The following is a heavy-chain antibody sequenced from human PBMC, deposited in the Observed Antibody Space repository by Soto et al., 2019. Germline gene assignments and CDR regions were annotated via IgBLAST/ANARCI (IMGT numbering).Heavy chain of an antibody. D-gene: IGHD2-2*01. CDR3: SREGGYCSSTSCYYYYGMYV. CDR2: RKQDVSEK. J-gene: IGHJ6*02. V-gene: IGHV3-7*05. Sequence: EVQLVESGGGLVQPGGSLRLSCAASGFTFSSCWMSWVRQAPGKGLELVATRKQDVSEKYYVDSVKGRCTISRDNAKNSLYLQMNSLRAEDTAVYYCSREGGYCSSTSCYYYYGMYVWGQVTTVTASS. CDR1: GFTFSSCW.